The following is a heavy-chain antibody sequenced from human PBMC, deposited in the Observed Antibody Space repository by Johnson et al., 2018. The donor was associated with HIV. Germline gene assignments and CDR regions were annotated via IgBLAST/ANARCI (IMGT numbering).Heavy chain of an antibody. CDR3: ARVMVQGDAFDI. V-gene: IGHV3-11*04. D-gene: IGHD3-10*01. CDR2: ISSSGSTI. Sequence: QVLLVESGGGVVQPGGSLRLSCAASGFTFDDYGMSWVRQAPGKGLEWVSYISSSGSTIYYADSVKGRFTISRDNAKNSLYLQMNRLRAEDTAVYYCARVMVQGDAFDIWGQGTMVTVSS. CDR1: GFTFDDYG. J-gene: IGHJ3*02.